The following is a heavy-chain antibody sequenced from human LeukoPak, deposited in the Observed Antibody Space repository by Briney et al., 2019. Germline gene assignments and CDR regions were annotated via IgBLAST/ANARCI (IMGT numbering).Heavy chain of an antibody. D-gene: IGHD6-19*01. CDR2: ISTSSSYI. Sequence: GGSLRLSCAASGFTFSSYSMNWVRQAPGKGLEWVSSISTSSSYIYYADSVKGRFTISRDNAKNSLYLQMNSLRAEDTAVYYCARVAVAGTWVDYWGQGTLVTVSS. CDR3: ARVAVAGTWVDY. CDR1: GFTFSSYS. J-gene: IGHJ4*02. V-gene: IGHV3-21*01.